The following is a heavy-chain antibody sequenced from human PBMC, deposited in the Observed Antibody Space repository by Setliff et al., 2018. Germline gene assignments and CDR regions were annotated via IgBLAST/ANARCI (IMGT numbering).Heavy chain of an antibody. Sequence: ASETLSLTCAVSGYSISSGYYWGWIRQAPGKGLEWIASIYRSGSTYYNPSLKSRVTISVDTSKNQFPLKLSSVTASDTAVYYCARQLCSSGYCYATTFDYWGQGTRVTVSS. CDR3: ARQLCSSGYCYATTFDY. CDR1: GYSISSGYY. J-gene: IGHJ4*02. D-gene: IGHD3-22*01. V-gene: IGHV4-38-2*01. CDR2: IYRSGST.